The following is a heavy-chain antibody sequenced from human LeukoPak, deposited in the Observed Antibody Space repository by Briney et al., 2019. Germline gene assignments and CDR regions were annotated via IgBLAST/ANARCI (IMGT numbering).Heavy chain of an antibody. CDR1: GFTFSSYV. J-gene: IGHJ4*02. CDR2: ISGSGGDT. Sequence: GGSLRLSCAASGFTFSSYVMRWVRQAPGKGPEWVSAISGSGGDTYYADSVKGRFTISRDNFKNTLYLQLNSLRAEDTAVYYCAKDVTISYYYDSSGYSSPDYWGQGTLVTVSS. CDR3: AKDVTISYYYDSSGYSSPDY. V-gene: IGHV3-23*01. D-gene: IGHD3-22*01.